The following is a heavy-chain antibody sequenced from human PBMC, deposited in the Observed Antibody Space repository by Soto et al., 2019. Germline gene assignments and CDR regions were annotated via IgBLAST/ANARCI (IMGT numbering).Heavy chain of an antibody. CDR1: GVSINSYY. Sequence: SSETLSLTCSVSGVSINSYYWSWIRQPPGKGLEWIGYIFYSGRSGSTNYNPSLKSRVTISVDTSKNQFSLKVSSVTAADTAVYYCAKTALGWLDPWGQGTLVTVSS. CDR2: IFYSGRSGST. V-gene: IGHV4-59*01. J-gene: IGHJ5*02. D-gene: IGHD2-21*02. CDR3: AKTALGWLDP.